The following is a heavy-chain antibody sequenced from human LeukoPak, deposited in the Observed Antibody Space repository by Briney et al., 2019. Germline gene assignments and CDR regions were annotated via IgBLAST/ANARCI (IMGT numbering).Heavy chain of an antibody. D-gene: IGHD3-10*01. J-gene: IGHJ3*02. CDR3: ASQRFMDAFDI. V-gene: IGHV3-21*01. CDR2: ISSSSYI. CDR1: GFTFSSYS. Sequence: GGSLRLSCAASGFTFSSYSMNWVRQAPGKGLEWVSSISSSSYIYYADSVKGRFTISRDNAKNSLYLQMNSLRAEDTAVYYCASQRFMDAFDIWGQGTMVTVSS.